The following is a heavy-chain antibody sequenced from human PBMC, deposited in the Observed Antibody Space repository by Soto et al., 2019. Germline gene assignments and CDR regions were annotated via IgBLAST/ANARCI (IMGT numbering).Heavy chain of an antibody. V-gene: IGHV1-69*13. CDR2: IIPIFGTA. J-gene: IGHJ6*02. CDR3: ARSAMVSRLNYYYYYGMDV. CDR1: GGTFSSYA. D-gene: IGHD5-18*01. Sequence: GASVKVSCKASGGTFSSYAISWVRQAPGQGLEWMGGIIPIFGTADYAQKFQGRVTITADESTSTAYMELSSLRSEDTAVYYCARSAMVSRLNYYYYYGMDVWGQGTTATRLL.